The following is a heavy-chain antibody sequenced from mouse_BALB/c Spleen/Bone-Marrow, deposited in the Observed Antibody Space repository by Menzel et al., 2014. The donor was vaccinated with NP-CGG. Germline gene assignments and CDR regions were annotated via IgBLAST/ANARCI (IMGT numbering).Heavy chain of an antibody. CDR1: GYTFTSYW. CDR3: ARSGLIHYYGYFDY. D-gene: IGHD1-2*01. CDR2: INPSNGRA. V-gene: IGHV1S81*02. J-gene: IGHJ2*01. Sequence: VQLQESGAELVKPGASLKLSCKASGYTFTSYWMHWVKQRPGQGLEWIGEINPSNGRANYNEKFKGKATLTADKSSSTAYMQLSSLTSENSAVYFCARSGLIHYYGYFDYWGQGTTLTVSS.